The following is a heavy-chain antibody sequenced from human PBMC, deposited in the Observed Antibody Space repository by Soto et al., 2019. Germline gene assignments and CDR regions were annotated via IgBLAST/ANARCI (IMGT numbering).Heavy chain of an antibody. CDR1: GGSISSYY. D-gene: IGHD4-17*01. CDR2: VYYTGST. Sequence: SETLSLTCTVSGGSISSYYWSWIRQPPGKGLEWIGYVYYTGSTNYNPSLNSRVTISVDTSKKQFSLKLSSVTAADTAVYYCARHSSQDYGDYQGLSFDYWGQGVVVTVSS. J-gene: IGHJ4*02. CDR3: ARHSSQDYGDYQGLSFDY. V-gene: IGHV4-59*08.